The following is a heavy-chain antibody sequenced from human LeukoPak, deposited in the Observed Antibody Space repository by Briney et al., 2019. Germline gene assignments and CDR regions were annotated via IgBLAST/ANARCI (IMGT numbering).Heavy chain of an antibody. CDR1: GYSFTSYW. J-gene: IGHJ3*02. Sequence: GESLKISCKGSGYSFTSYWISWVRLMPGKGLEWMGRIDPSDSYTNYSPSFQGHVTISADKSISTAYLQWSSLKASDTAMYYCARHSADYDILTGASDDAFDIWGQGTMVTVSS. CDR2: IDPSDSYT. V-gene: IGHV5-10-1*01. D-gene: IGHD3-9*01. CDR3: ARHSADYDILTGASDDAFDI.